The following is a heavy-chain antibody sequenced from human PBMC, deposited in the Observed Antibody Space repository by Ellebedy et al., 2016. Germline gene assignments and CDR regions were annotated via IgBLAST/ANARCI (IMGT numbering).Heavy chain of an antibody. D-gene: IGHD3-9*01. CDR2: IIPVFERA. Sequence: SVKVSCXASGGSFPNFGISWVRQAPGQGLEWMGGIIPVFERAEYSQKLQGRVTITADRSTTTAYMELSSLRSGDTAVYYCAVTDGAVGLYNILTGPFGYWGQGTLVTVSS. CDR3: AVTDGAVGLYNILTGPFGY. V-gene: IGHV1-69*06. CDR1: GGSFPNFG. J-gene: IGHJ4*02.